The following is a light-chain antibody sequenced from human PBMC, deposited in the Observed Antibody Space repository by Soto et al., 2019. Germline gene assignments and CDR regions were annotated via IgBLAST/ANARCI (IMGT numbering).Light chain of an antibody. V-gene: IGKV1-39*01. CDR2: AAS. CDR3: QQSYSTPRLT. CDR1: QSISSY. Sequence: DIQMTQSPSSLSASVGDRVTITCRASQSISSYLNWYQQKPGQAPKLLIYAASSLQSGVPSRFSGSGSGADFTLTIRSLQPEDFAAYYWQQSYSTPRLTCGGGTKVEIK. J-gene: IGKJ4*01.